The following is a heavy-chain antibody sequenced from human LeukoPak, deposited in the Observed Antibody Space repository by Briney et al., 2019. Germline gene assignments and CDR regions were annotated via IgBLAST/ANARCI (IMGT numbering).Heavy chain of an antibody. CDR3: ARDSGDNWNPDY. D-gene: IGHD1-20*01. J-gene: IGHJ4*02. CDR2: INPNSGGT. CDR1: GYTFTGYY. V-gene: IGHV1-2*02. Sequence: GASVKVSCKASGYTFTGYYMHWVRQAPGQGLEWMGWINPNSGGTNYAQKFQGRVTMTRDTSISTAYMELSRLRSDDPAVYYCARDSGDNWNPDYWGQGTLVTVSS.